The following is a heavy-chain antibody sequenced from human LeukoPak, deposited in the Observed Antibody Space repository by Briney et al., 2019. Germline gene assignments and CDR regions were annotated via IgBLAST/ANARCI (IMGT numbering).Heavy chain of an antibody. J-gene: IGHJ4*02. V-gene: IGHV3-30-3*01. D-gene: IGHD2-21*02. CDR3: AKGCGGNCYSSFDC. CDR2: ISYDGSNK. CDR1: GFTFSSYA. Sequence: GRSLRLSCAASGFTFSSYAMPWVRQAPGKGLEWVAVISYDGSNKYYADSVKGRFTISRDNSKNTLYLQMNSLRAEDTAIYYCAKGCGGNCYSSFDCWGQGTLVTVSS.